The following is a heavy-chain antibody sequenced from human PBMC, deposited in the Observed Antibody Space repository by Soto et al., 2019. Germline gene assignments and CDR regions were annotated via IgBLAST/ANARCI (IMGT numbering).Heavy chain of an antibody. V-gene: IGHV3-30-3*01. Sequence: QVQLVESGGGVVQPGRSLRLSCAASGFSFKNYAFHWVRQAPGKGLEWVALISHNDEPKIFYADSVQGRFTISRDNFKNTVSLQLNSLRDDDTAVYHCARGVRAETYYSAFDYWGQGTQVTVSS. CDR3: ARGVRAETYYSAFDY. D-gene: IGHD3-10*01. CDR1: GFSFKNYA. CDR2: ISHNDEPKI. J-gene: IGHJ4*01.